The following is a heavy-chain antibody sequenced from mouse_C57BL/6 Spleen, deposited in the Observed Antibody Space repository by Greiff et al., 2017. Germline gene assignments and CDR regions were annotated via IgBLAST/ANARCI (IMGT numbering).Heavy chain of an antibody. CDR3: AREIGLGHFDY. CDR2: INPGSGGT. J-gene: IGHJ2*01. CDR1: GYAFTNYL. V-gene: IGHV1-54*01. Sequence: QVQLQQSGAELVRPGTSVKVSCKASGYAFTNYLIEWVKQRPGQGLEWIGVINPGSGGTNYNEKFKGKATLTADKSSSTAYMQRSSLTSEDSAVYFCAREIGLGHFDYWGQGTTLTVSS.